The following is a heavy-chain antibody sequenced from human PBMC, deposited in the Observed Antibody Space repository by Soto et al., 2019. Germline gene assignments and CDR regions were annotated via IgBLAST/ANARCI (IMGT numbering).Heavy chain of an antibody. CDR2: ISSSGSTI. Sequence: EVQLVESGGGLVQPGGSLRLSCAASGFTFSSYEMNWVRQAPGKGLEWVSYISSSGSTIYYADSVKGRFTISRDNAKNSLYLQMNSLRAEDTAVYYCARAGYCSSTSCLYYYYYGMDVWGQGTTVTVSS. J-gene: IGHJ6*02. CDR1: GFTFSSYE. D-gene: IGHD2-2*01. CDR3: ARAGYCSSTSCLYYYYYGMDV. V-gene: IGHV3-48*03.